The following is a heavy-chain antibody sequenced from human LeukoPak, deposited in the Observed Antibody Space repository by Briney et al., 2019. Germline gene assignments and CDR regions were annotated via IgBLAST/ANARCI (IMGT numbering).Heavy chain of an antibody. D-gene: IGHD4-17*01. J-gene: IGHJ6*03. CDR1: GYTFTSYD. Sequence: ASVKVSCKASGYTFTSYDISWVRQATGQGLEWMGWMNPNSGNTGYAQKFQGRVTMTRNTSISTACMELSSLRSEDTAVYYCARFYGDYVDYYYYYYMDVWGKGTTVTISS. CDR2: MNPNSGNT. V-gene: IGHV1-8*01. CDR3: ARFYGDYVDYYYYYYMDV.